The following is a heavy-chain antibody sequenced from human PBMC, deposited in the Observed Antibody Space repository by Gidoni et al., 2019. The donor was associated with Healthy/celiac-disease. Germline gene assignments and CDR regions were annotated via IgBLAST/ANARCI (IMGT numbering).Heavy chain of an antibody. D-gene: IGHD3-10*01. J-gene: IGHJ4*02. CDR3: ARGRTVRGVIIFFFDY. CDR2: IIPIFGTA. Sequence: QVQLVQSRAEVKKPGSSVKVSCKASGGTFSSYAISWVRQDPGQGLEWMGGIIPIFGTADYAQKFQGRVRITADKSTNTAYMELSSLRSEDTAVYYGARGRTVRGVIIFFFDYWGQGTLVTVSS. CDR1: GGTFSSYA. V-gene: IGHV1-69*06.